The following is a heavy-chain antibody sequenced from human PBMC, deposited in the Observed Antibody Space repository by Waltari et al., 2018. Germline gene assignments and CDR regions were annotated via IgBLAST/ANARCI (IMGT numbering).Heavy chain of an antibody. D-gene: IGHD1-26*01. CDR2: ISGGGGVT. CDR1: GFFFGGYD. J-gene: IGHJ4*02. Sequence: EVQLGESGGDLVQPGGFLRLSCSASGFFFGGYDMSWVRQAPGLGLEGVAGISGGGGVTYYLDSVKGRFTVSRDNPNNKVYLQMNSLGVEDSAMYYCARMDSGTYTAHFEWWGQGTLVTVSS. CDR3: ARMDSGTYTAHFEW. V-gene: IGHV3-23*04.